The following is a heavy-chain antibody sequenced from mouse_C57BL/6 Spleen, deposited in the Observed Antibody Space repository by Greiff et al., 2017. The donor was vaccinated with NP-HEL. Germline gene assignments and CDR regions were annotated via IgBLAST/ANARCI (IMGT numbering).Heavy chain of an antibody. V-gene: IGHV1-15*01. CDR3: TRGGFPITTVVATDYFDY. J-gene: IGHJ2*01. D-gene: IGHD1-1*01. CDR1: GYTFTDYE. CDR2: IDPETGGT. Sequence: QVQLQQSGAELVRPGASVTLSCKASGYTFTDYEMHWVKQTPVHGLEWIGAIDPETGGTAYNQKFKGKAILTADKSSSTAYMELRSLTSEDSAVYYCTRGGFPITTVVATDYFDYWGQGTTLTVSS.